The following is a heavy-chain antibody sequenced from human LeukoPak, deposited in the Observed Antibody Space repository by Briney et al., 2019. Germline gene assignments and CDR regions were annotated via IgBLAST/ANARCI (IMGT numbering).Heavy chain of an antibody. V-gene: IGHV3-11*04. CDR3: ATLAGDWSNQGYYYYGMDV. Sequence: PGGSLRLSCAASGFTFSDYYMSWIRQAPGKGLEWVSYISSSGSTIYYADSVKGRFTISRDNSKNTLYLQMNSLRAEDTAVYYCATLAGDWSNQGYYYYGMDVWGQGTTVTVSS. CDR2: ISSSGSTI. D-gene: IGHD3/OR15-3a*01. CDR1: GFTFSDYY. J-gene: IGHJ6*02.